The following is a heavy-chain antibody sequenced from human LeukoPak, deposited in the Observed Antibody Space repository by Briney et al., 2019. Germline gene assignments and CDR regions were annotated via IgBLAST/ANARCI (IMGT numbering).Heavy chain of an antibody. Sequence: GGSLRLSCAASGFTVSSNYMSGVRQAPGKGLEWVSVIYSGGSTYYADSVKGRFTISRDNSKNTLFLQMNSLRAEDTAVYYCARGGDFWSGYTHFDYWGQGTLVTVSS. CDR3: ARGGDFWSGYTHFDY. CDR1: GFTVSSNY. CDR2: IYSGGST. D-gene: IGHD3-3*01. J-gene: IGHJ4*02. V-gene: IGHV3-53*01.